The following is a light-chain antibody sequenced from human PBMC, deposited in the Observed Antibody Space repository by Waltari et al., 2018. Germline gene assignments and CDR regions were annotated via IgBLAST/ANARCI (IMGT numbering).Light chain of an antibody. V-gene: IGLV2-11*01. Sequence: QSALTQPRSVSGSPGQSVTISCTGTCSDVGVFNYVSWFQQHPGVAPKLIIYDVTKRPSGVPGRCSGSKSSNTAYLTICALQAEDDSDYYCGSYAGFYTYDFVTGTKVTVL. CDR2: DVT. J-gene: IGLJ1*01. CDR3: GSYAGFYTYD. CDR1: CSDVGVFNY.